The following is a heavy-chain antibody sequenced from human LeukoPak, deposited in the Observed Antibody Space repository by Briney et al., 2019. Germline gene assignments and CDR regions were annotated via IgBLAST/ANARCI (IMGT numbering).Heavy chain of an antibody. CDR2: IYTSGST. V-gene: IGHV4-4*07. J-gene: IGHJ4*02. CDR1: GGSISSYY. D-gene: IGHD2-2*01. CDR3: ARSGTSPRNFDY. Sequence: PSETLSLTCTVSGGSISSYYWSWIRQPAGKGLEWIGRIYTSGSTNYNPSLKSRVTMSVDTSRNHFSLKLSSVTAADTAAYYCARSGTSPRNFDYWGQGTLVTVSS.